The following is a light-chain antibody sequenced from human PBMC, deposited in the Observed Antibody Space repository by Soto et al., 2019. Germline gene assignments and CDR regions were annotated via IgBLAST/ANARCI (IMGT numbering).Light chain of an antibody. CDR3: QQYSNSPPWT. V-gene: IGKV3-20*01. CDR2: GAS. J-gene: IGKJ1*01. CDR1: QSVSSIY. Sequence: EIVLTQYPGSLSLSPGERATLSCGASQSVSSIYLAWHQQQPGQPPRLLIYGASSRATGIPDSFSGSGSATDFTLPISRLQPADFAAYYCQQYSNSPPWTFGQGTQVDIK.